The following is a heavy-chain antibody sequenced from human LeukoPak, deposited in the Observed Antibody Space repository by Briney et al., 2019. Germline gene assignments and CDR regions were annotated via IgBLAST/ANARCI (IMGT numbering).Heavy chain of an antibody. Sequence: PGGSLRLSCAASGFTFSSYSMNWVRQAPGKGLEWVSYISSSSSTIYYADSVKGRFTISRDNAKNSLYLQMNSLRAEDTAVYYCARGLSPYYYYYMDVWGKGTPVTVSS. J-gene: IGHJ6*03. V-gene: IGHV3-48*04. CDR3: ARGLSPYYYYYMDV. CDR1: GFTFSSYS. CDR2: ISSSSSTI.